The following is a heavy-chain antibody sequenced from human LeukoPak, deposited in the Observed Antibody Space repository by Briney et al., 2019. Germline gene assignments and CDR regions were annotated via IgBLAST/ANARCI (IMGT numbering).Heavy chain of an antibody. D-gene: IGHD3-22*01. CDR3: ARDTYYDSGFHYYNY. V-gene: IGHV1-2*02. CDR2: IDPKSGGT. J-gene: IGHJ4*02. Sequence: ASVKVSCKASGYTFTGYYIHWVRQAPGQGLEWMGWIDPKSGGTDYALNFQGRVTMTRDTSITTASMELSRLTSDDTAVYYCARDTYYDSGFHYYNYWGQGTLVTVSS. CDR1: GYTFTGYY.